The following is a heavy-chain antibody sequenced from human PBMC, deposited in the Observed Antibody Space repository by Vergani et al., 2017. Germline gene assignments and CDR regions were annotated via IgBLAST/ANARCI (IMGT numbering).Heavy chain of an antibody. J-gene: IGHJ4*02. V-gene: IGHV1-2*02. CDR3: ARVGTSSSRDYFDY. CDR1: GYTFTDYF. CDR2: INPNSGGT. D-gene: IGHD2-2*01. Sequence: QVQLVQSGAEVKKPGASVKVSCKASGYTFTDYFMHWVRQAPGQGLEWMGWINPNSGGTNYAQKFQGRVTMACDTSISTAYMELSNLISDGTAVYYCARVGTSSSRDYFDYWGQGTLVTVSS.